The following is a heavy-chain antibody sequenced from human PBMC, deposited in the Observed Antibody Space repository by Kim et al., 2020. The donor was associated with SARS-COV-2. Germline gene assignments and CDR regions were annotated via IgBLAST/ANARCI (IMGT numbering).Heavy chain of an antibody. CDR1: GFTFSAYD. Sequence: GGSLILSCATSGFTFSAYDMNWVRQAPGKGLEWLSFITKSSTTIYYADSVEGRFIISRDNAKNSLFLQMNSLRDEDTALYYCVRDRMGGAFDMWGQGTMV. D-gene: IGHD3-16*01. J-gene: IGHJ3*02. CDR3: VRDRMGGAFDM. CDR2: ITKSSTTI. V-gene: IGHV3-48*02.